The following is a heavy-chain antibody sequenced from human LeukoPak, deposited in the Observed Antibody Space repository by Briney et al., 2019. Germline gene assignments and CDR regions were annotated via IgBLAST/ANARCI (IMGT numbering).Heavy chain of an antibody. J-gene: IGHJ4*02. V-gene: IGHV1-69*02. CDR2: IIPILGIA. CDR1: GYTFTSYY. Sequence: SVKVSCKASGYTFTSYYMHWVRQAPGQGLEWMGRIIPILGIANYAQKFQGRVTITADKSTSTAYMELSSLSSEDTAVYYCARSYYYDSSGYYPDYWGQGTLVTVSS. CDR3: ARSYYYDSSGYYPDY. D-gene: IGHD3-22*01.